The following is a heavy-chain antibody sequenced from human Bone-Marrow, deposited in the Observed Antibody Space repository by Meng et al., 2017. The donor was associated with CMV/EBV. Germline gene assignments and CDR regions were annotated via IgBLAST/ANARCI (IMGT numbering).Heavy chain of an antibody. J-gene: IGHJ6*02. CDR2: IYYSGST. V-gene: IGHV4-39*01. CDR3: ATPDFWSGYYKGPYYYGMDV. D-gene: IGHD3-3*01. CDR1: GGSISSSSYY. Sequence: SEPLSLTCTVSGGSISSSSYYWGWIRQPPGKGLEWIGSIYYSGSTYYNPSLKSRVTISVDTSKNQFSLKLSSVTAADTAVYYCATPDFWSGYYKGPYYYGMDVWGQGTTVTVSS.